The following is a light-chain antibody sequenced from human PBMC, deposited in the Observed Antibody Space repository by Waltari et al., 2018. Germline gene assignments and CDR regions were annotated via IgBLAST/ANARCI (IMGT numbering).Light chain of an antibody. CDR1: SGSVSSTSY. CDR3: SMYMGSGVWV. CDR2: TGI. V-gene: IGLV8-61*01. J-gene: IGLJ3*02. Sequence: QTVVTQEPSLSVSPGGTVTLTCALSSGSVSSTSYPTWYQQTPGQPPRTLVDTGISRSSGVPVRFSGSILGNTAALTITGAQADDESDYYCSMYMGSGVWVFGGGTKLTVL.